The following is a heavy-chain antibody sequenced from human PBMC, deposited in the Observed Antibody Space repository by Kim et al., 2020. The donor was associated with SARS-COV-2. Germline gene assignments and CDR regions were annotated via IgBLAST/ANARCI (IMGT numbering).Heavy chain of an antibody. CDR1: GFTFSRYW. V-gene: IGHV3-7*03. CDR3: VRWGYITLGRGSYSDAFDI. D-gene: IGHD3-10*01. Sequence: GGSLRLSCAASGFTFSRYWMNWVRQAPGKGLEWVANMKQDGSEIYYVDSVKGRFTISRDNANNSLYLEMNSLRAEDTAVYYCVRWGYITLGRGSYSDAFDIWGQGTMVTVSS. J-gene: IGHJ3*02. CDR2: MKQDGSEI.